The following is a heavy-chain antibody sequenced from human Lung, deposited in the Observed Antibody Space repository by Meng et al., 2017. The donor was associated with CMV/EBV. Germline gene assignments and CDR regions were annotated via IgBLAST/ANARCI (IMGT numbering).Heavy chain of an antibody. Sequence: GGSXRLXCAASGFTFDDFAMHWVRQAPGKGLEWVSLISWDGGNTYYADSVKGRFTISRDNSKNSLYLQMNSLRAEDTALCYCAKAQRSIGVVTPLDDWGQGXLVTVSS. V-gene: IGHV3-43D*03. J-gene: IGHJ4*02. CDR2: ISWDGGNT. CDR3: AKAQRSIGVVTPLDD. D-gene: IGHD3-22*01. CDR1: GFTFDDFA.